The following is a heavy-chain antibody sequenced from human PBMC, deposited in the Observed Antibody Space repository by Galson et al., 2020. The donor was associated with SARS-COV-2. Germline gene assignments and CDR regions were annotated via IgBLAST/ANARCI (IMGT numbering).Heavy chain of an antibody. CDR2: IYYSGST. Sequence: ASETLSLTCTVSGGSISPYYWSWIRQPPGKGLEWIGSIYYSGSTYYNPSLKSRVTISVDTSKNQFSLKLSSVTAADTAVYYCARHPLFVVVTAISGWFDPWGQGTLVTVSS. D-gene: IGHD2-21*02. J-gene: IGHJ5*02. CDR3: ARHPLFVVVTAISGWFDP. V-gene: IGHV4-59*05. CDR1: GGSISPYY.